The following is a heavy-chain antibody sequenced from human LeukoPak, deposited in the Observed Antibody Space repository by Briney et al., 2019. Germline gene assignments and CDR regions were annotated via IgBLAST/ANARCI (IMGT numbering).Heavy chain of an antibody. J-gene: IGHJ4*02. CDR2: IYHGGSS. V-gene: IGHV4-38-2*02. CDR1: GYSITSGSY. D-gene: IGHD2-2*01. Sequence: SETLSLTCTVSGYSITSGSYWGWIRQPPGKGPEWIGSIYHGGSSYYNPSLKSRVTISVDTSKNQFSLKLSSVTAADTAVYYCARNGSSCSSTSCYGTPFDNWGQGALVTVSS. CDR3: ARNGSSCSSTSCYGTPFDN.